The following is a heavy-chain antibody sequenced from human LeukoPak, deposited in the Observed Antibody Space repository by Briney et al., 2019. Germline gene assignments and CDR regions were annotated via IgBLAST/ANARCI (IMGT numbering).Heavy chain of an antibody. V-gene: IGHV4-31*03. CDR2: IYYSGST. Sequence: PSETLSLTCPVSRGSLSSGGYYWLWIRQHPGKGLEWVGYIYYSGSTYYNPSLKSRVTISVDTSKIQFSLKLSSVTAADTSVYYCARSPSPVFDYWGQGTLVTVSS. J-gene: IGHJ4*02. CDR3: ARSPSPVFDY. CDR1: RGSLSSGGYY.